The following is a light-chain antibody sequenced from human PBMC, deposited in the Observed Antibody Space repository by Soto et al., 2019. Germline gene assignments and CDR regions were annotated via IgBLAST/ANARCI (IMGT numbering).Light chain of an antibody. Sequence: QSVLAQPPSASGTPGQRVTISCSGSNSNIGSNTVNWYQQVPGTAPKLLIYSNNQRPPGVPDRFSGSKSSTSASLAISGLQSEDEADYYCAAWDDSLNGYVFGAGTKVTVL. V-gene: IGLV1-44*01. J-gene: IGLJ1*01. CDR1: NSNIGSNT. CDR3: AAWDDSLNGYV. CDR2: SNN.